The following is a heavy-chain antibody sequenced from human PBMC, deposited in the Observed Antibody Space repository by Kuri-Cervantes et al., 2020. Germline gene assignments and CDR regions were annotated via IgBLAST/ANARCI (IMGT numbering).Heavy chain of an antibody. CDR3: ARDLAYCGGDCYRKFDY. Sequence: SETLSLTCTVSGGSISSYYWGWIRQPAGKGLEWIGRIYTSGSTNYNPSLKSRVTISVDTSKNQFSLKLSSVTAADTAVYYCARDLAYCGGDCYRKFDYWGQGTLVTVSS. CDR2: IYTSGST. V-gene: IGHV4-4*07. J-gene: IGHJ4*02. CDR1: GGSISSYY. D-gene: IGHD2-21*02.